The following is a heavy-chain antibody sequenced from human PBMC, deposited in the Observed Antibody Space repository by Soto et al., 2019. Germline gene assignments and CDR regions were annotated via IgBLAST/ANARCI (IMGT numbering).Heavy chain of an antibody. CDR3: ARMTAAGISYYYGMDV. D-gene: IGHD6-13*01. CDR2: IDWSDDK. V-gene: IGHV2-70*01. Sequence: SGPTLVNPTQTLTLTCSFSGFSLSTTGMCVSWIRQPPGKALEWLALIDWSDDKYYNTSLKTRLTISKDTSKNQVVLTMTNMDPVDTATYYCARMTAAGISYYYGMDVWGQGTTVTVSS. J-gene: IGHJ6*02. CDR1: GFSLSTTGMC.